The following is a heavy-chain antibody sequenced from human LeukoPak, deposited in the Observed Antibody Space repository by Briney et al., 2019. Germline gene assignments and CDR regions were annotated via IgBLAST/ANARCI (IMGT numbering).Heavy chain of an antibody. V-gene: IGHV1-2*02. CDR2: INPNSGGT. CDR1: GYTFTGYY. Sequence: ASVKVSCKASGYTFTGYYMHWVRQAPGQGLEWMGWINPNSGGTNYAQKFQGRVTMTRDTSISTAYMELSRLRSDDTAVYYCARRYGSGRFYFQHWGQGTLVTVSP. D-gene: IGHD3-10*01. J-gene: IGHJ1*01. CDR3: ARRYGSGRFYFQH.